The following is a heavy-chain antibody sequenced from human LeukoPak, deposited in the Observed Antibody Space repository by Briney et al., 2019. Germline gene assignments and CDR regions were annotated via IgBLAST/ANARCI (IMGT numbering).Heavy chain of an antibody. D-gene: IGHD1-1*01. Sequence: SETLSLTCTVSGGSISSYYWSWIRQPPGKGLEWIGYIYYSGSTYYNPSLKSRVTISIDTSKNQFSLRLSSVTAADTAVYYCARVRSWNDFNYWGQGTLVTVSS. CDR1: GGSISSYY. V-gene: IGHV4-59*01. CDR3: ARVRSWNDFNY. CDR2: IYYSGST. J-gene: IGHJ4*02.